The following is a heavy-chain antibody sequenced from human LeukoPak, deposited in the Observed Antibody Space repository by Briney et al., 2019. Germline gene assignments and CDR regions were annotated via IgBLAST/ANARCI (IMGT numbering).Heavy chain of an antibody. CDR2: ISYDGSNK. J-gene: IGHJ3*02. D-gene: IGHD4-11*01. CDR1: GFTFSSYA. V-gene: IGHV3-30*04. Sequence: GGSLRLSCAASGFTFSSYAMHWVRQAPGKGLEWVAVISYDGSNKYYADSVKGRFTISRDNSKNILSLQMNSLRAEDTAVYYCAREMTTPDDAFDIWGKGTMVTVSS. CDR3: AREMTTPDDAFDI.